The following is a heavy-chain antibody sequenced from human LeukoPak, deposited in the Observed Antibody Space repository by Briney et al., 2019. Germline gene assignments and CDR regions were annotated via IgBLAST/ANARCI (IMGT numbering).Heavy chain of an antibody. J-gene: IGHJ4*02. CDR3: ARTGYSSGWYSDY. CDR1: GYSFTSYW. D-gene: IGHD6-19*01. Sequence: GESLKISCKGSGYSFTSYWIGWVRQMPGKGLEWMGIINPGDSDTRYSPSFQGQVTISADKSISTAYLQWSSLKASDTAMYYCARTGYSSGWYSDYWGQGTLVTVSS. CDR2: INPGDSDT. V-gene: IGHV5-51*01.